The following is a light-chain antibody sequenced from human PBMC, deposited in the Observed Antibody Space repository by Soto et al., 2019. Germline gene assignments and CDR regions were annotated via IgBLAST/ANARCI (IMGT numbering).Light chain of an antibody. CDR3: QSHDSSLGGSVV. CDR2: GNS. J-gene: IGLJ2*01. Sequence: QSVLTQPPSVSGAPGQRVTISCTGSSSNIGAGYDVHWYQQLPGTAPKLLIYGNSNRPSGVPDRFSGSKSGTSASLAITGLQAEDEADYCCQSHDSSLGGSVVFGGGTKLTVL. CDR1: SSNIGAGYD. V-gene: IGLV1-40*01.